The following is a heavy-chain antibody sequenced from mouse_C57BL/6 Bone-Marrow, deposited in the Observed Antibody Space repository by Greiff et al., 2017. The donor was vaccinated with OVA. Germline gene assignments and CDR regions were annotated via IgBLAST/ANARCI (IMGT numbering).Heavy chain of an antibody. J-gene: IGHJ3*01. CDR2: ISSGGSYT. CDR3: ARRCSSCVGWFAY. CDR1: GFTFSSYG. V-gene: IGHV5-6*01. D-gene: IGHD1-1*01. Sequence: EVQLVESGGDLVKPGGSLKLSCAASGFTFSSYGMSWVRQTPDKRLEWVATISSGGSYTYYPDSVKGRFTISRDNAKNTLYLQMSSLKSEDTAMYYCARRCSSCVGWFAYWGQGTLVTVSA.